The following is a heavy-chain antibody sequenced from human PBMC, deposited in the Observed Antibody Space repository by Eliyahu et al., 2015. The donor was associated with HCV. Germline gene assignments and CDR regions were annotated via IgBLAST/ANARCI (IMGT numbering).Heavy chain of an antibody. J-gene: IGHJ4*02. V-gene: IGHV3-30*18. CDR3: AKEQRGFDY. D-gene: IGHD6-25*01. Sequence: QVQLVESGGGVVQPGRSLRLXCAASGFTFSSYGMHWGPPAAPDGGQGVAVISYDGSNKYYADSVKGRFTISRDNSKNTLYLQMNSLRAEDTAVYYCAKEQRGFDYWGQGTLVTVSS. CDR2: ISYDGSNK. CDR1: GFTFSSYG.